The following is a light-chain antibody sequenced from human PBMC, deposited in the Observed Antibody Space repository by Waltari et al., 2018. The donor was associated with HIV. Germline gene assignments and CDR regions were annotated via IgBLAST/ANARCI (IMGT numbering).Light chain of an antibody. CDR1: SSDVGSYNL. Sequence: QSALTQPASVSGSPGQSITISCTGTSSDVGSYNLVSWYQQHPGKAPKRMIYEVNKRPSGLSMRVAGSKSGITASRTISGLQAEDEADYYCCSYAGSRTLWVFGGGTKVTVL. CDR3: CSYAGSRTLWV. V-gene: IGLV2-23*02. CDR2: EVN. J-gene: IGLJ3*02.